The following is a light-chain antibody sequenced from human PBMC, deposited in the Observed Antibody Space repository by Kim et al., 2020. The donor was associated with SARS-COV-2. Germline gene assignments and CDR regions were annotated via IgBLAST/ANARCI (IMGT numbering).Light chain of an antibody. CDR1: SLRSYY. V-gene: IGLV3-19*01. J-gene: IGLJ2*01. CDR3: NSRDSSGNHHVV. CDR2: GKN. Sequence: SSELTQDPAVSVALGQTVRITCQGDSLRSYYASWXQQKPGQAPVLVIYGKNNRPSGIPDRFSGSSSGNTASLTITGAQADDEADYYFNSRDSSGNHHVVF.